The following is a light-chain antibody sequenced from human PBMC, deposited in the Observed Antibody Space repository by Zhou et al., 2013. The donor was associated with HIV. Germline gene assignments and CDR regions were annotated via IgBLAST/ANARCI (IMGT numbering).Light chain of an antibody. V-gene: IGKV3-15*01. CDR2: GAS. CDR3: QQYDNWPPKFT. Sequence: EIVMTQPPGTLSVSPGEKATLSCRASQSVGSHLAWYQQKPGQPPRLLIYGASSRATGIPARFSGSGSGTEFTLTISSLQSEDFAVYYCQQYDNWPPKFTFGPGTKVDVK. CDR1: QSVGSH. J-gene: IGKJ3*01.